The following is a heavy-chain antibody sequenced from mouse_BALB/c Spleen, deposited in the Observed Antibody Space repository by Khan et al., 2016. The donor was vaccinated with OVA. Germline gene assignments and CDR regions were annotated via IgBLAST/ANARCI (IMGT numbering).Heavy chain of an antibody. Sequence: QVQLKESGPGLVAPSQSLSITCTVSGFSLTSYGVSWVRQPPGKGLEWPGVIWGDGSTNYPSVLRSRLRFRNDNSKSPVCLKLNSLQSEDTSTCYCAKELPFAMDYWGQGTSVTVSS. D-gene: IGHD1-1*01. CDR1: GFSLTSYG. J-gene: IGHJ4*01. V-gene: IGHV2-3*01. CDR3: AKELPFAMDY. CDR2: IWGDGST.